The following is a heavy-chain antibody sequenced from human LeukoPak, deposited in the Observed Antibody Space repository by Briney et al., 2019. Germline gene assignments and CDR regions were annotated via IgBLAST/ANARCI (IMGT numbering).Heavy chain of an antibody. V-gene: IGHV3-66*01. J-gene: IGHJ4*02. Sequence: GWSLRLSCAASGCTVSRNYMSWVRQAPGKGLEWVSVIYSGGSTYYADSVKGRFTISRDNSKNTLYLQMNSLKAEDTAVYYCARDPDGYRQGHHFDYWGQGTLVTVSS. CDR3: ARDPDGYRQGHHFDY. CDR2: IYSGGST. CDR1: GCTVSRNY. D-gene: IGHD5-18*01.